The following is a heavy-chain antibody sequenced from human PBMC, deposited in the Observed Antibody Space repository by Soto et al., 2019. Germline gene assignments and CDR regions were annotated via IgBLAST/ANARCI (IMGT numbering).Heavy chain of an antibody. J-gene: IGHJ4*02. CDR1: GDSVSSPYS. D-gene: IGHD6-19*01. V-gene: IGHV4-4*02. Sequence: QVQLQESGPGLVKPSGTLSLTCAVSGDSVSSPYSWCWVRQPPGKGLEWIGEVFHTGTTSYNPSLRSRVTISLDKSINPFSLDLSSVTAADTAVYYCARSAGWYAVHSWGPGTLVIVSS. CDR2: VFHTGTT. CDR3: ARSAGWYAVHS.